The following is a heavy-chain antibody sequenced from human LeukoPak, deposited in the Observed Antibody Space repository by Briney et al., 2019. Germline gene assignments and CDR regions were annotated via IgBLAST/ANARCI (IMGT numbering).Heavy chain of an antibody. Sequence: GGSLRLSCAASGFTFSNAWMSWVRQAPGKGLEWVGRIKSKTDGGTTDYAAPVKGRFTISRDDSKNTLYLQMNSLKTEDTAVYYCTTVLWRDGYNYEGSRPSVRVDYWGQGTLVTASS. CDR1: GFTFSNAW. CDR2: IKSKTDGGTT. D-gene: IGHD5-24*01. J-gene: IGHJ4*02. V-gene: IGHV3-15*01. CDR3: TTVLWRDGYNYEGSRPSVRVDY.